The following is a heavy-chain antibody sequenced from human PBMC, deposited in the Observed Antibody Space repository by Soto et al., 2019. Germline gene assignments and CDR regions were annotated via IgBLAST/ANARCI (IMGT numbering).Heavy chain of an antibody. CDR1: GFSLRTSGVS. D-gene: IGHD2-15*01. V-gene: IGHV2-5*02. J-gene: IGHJ3*02. Sequence: QITLKESGPTLVKDTQTLPLTCTFSGFSLRTSGVSVGWIRQPPGKALEWLALIYWDDDQRYSPSLRNRLTITKDTSKNQVVLTMTNVDPVDTATFYCAHSSRYSAFDIWGPGTLVTVSS. CDR2: IYWDDDQ. CDR3: AHSSRYSAFDI.